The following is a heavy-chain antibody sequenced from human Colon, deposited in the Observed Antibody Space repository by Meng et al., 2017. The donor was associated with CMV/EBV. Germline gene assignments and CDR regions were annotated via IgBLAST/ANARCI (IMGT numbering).Heavy chain of an antibody. V-gene: IGHV3-21*01. J-gene: IGHJ6*02. CDR3: ARWVKSYYYGMDV. CDR1: GFTFTNYA. Sequence: GESLKISCAASGFTFTNYAMSWVRQAPGKGLEWISSISAGSGYIYYADSVKGRFTISRDNAKNSLYLQMNSLRAEDTAVYYCARWVKSYYYGMDVWGQGTTVTVSS. CDR2: ISAGSGYI.